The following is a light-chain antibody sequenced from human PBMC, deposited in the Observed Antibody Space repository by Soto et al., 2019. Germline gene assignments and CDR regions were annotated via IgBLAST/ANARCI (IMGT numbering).Light chain of an antibody. V-gene: IGKV3-20*01. Sequence: ESVLTQSPGTLSLSPGERATLSCRASQSVSSSYLAWYQQKPGQAPRLRIYGASSRATGIPDRFSGSGSGTDFTLTISRLEPEACAVYYCQQYGSSPRMYTFGQGTKREIK. CDR2: GAS. CDR3: QQYGSSPRMYT. CDR1: QSVSSSY. J-gene: IGKJ2*01.